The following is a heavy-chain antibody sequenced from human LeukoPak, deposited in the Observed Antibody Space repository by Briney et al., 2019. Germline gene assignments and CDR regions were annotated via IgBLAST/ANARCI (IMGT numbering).Heavy chain of an antibody. J-gene: IGHJ6*02. CDR2: INYDGSNT. CDR3: ARGYYEMDV. CDR1: GFTFSSYW. Sequence: PGGSLTLSCEVSGFTFSSYWMNWVRQVPGKGPVWVSRINYDGSNTNYADSVKGRFTISRDNAKNTLYLQMSSLRAEDTAVYFCARGYYEMDVWGQGTTVTVSS. V-gene: IGHV3-74*01.